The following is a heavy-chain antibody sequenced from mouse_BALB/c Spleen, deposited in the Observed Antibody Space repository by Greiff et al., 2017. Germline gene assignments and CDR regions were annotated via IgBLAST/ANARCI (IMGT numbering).Heavy chain of an antibody. CDR2: INPGSGGT. V-gene: IGHV1-54*01. D-gene: IGHD2-1*01. CDR3: ARYPPYGKAPAMDY. J-gene: IGHJ4*01. CDR1: GYAFTNYL. Sequence: VQLQQSGAELVRPGTSVKVSCKASGYAFTNYLIEWVKQRPGQGLEWIGVINPGSGGTNYNEKFKGKATLTADKSSSTAYMQLSSLTSDDSAVYFCARYPPYGKAPAMDYWGQGTSVTVSS.